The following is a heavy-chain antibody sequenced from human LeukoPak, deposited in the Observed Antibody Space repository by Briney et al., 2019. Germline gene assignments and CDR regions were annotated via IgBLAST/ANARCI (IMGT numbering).Heavy chain of an antibody. CDR2: VSYIGGT. D-gene: IGHD4-11*01. CDR1: GVSISQNY. Sequence: SETLSLTCTVSGVSISQNYWTWIRQSPGKGLEWTGFVSYIGGTRYNPSLKSRLSLSIDTSKNQFSLDLTSVTASDTAVYYCATSIGSKNAFHIWGRGTAVTVSS. J-gene: IGHJ3*02. CDR3: ATSIGSKNAFHI. V-gene: IGHV4-59*08.